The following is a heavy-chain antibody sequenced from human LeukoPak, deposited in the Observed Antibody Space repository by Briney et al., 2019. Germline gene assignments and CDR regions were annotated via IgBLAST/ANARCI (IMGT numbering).Heavy chain of an antibody. D-gene: IGHD3-10*01. CDR1: GFTFSSYA. J-gene: IGHJ3*02. V-gene: IGHV3-23*01. CDR3: AKDTVWFGELFGPPLDAFDI. CDR2: KSSSGCST. Sequence: GGSLRLSCAASGFTFSSYAMSWVRQAPGKGLEWVSAKSSSGCSTYYADSVKGRFTISRDNSKNTLYLQMNSLRAEDTAVYYCAKDTVWFGELFGPPLDAFDIWGQGTMVTVSS.